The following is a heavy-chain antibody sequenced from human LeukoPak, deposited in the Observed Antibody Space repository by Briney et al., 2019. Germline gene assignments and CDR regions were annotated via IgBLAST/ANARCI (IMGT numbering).Heavy chain of an antibody. D-gene: IGHD1-26*01. CDR3: ARVFSLVSGSLYLDY. CDR2: IYHSGRT. V-gene: IGHV4-4*02. Sequence: SETLSLTCTVSGGSISSSNWWSWVRPPPGKGLEWIGEIYHSGRTDYNPSLKSRVTISVDTSKNQFSLKLSPVTAADTAVYYCARVFSLVSGSLYLDYWGQGTLVTVSS. J-gene: IGHJ4*02. CDR1: GGSISSSNW.